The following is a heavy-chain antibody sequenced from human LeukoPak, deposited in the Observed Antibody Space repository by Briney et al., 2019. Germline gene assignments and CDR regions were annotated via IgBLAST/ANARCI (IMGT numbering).Heavy chain of an antibody. CDR2: IYTSGST. CDR3: AGMVRGAPFDY. D-gene: IGHD3-10*01. Sequence: PSETLSLTCTVSGGSISSGSYYWSWIQQPAGKGLEWIGRIYTSGSTNYNPSLKSRVTISVDTSKNQFSLKLSSVTAADTAVYYRAGMVRGAPFDYWGQGTLVTVSS. J-gene: IGHJ4*02. V-gene: IGHV4-61*02. CDR1: GGSISSGSYY.